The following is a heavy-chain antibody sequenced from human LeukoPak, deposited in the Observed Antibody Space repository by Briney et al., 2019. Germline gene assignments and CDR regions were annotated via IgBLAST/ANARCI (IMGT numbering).Heavy chain of an antibody. J-gene: IGHJ4*02. D-gene: IGHD3-10*01. CDR2: ISGSGGST. CDR3: ARDQEYYYGPNYYFDY. CDR1: GFTFSRYA. V-gene: IGHV3-23*01. Sequence: GGSLRLSCAASGFTFSRYAMSWVRQAPGKGLEWVSGISGSGGSTYYADSVKGRFTISRDNAKNSLYLQMNSLRAEDTAVYYCARDQEYYYGPNYYFDYWGQGTLVTVSS.